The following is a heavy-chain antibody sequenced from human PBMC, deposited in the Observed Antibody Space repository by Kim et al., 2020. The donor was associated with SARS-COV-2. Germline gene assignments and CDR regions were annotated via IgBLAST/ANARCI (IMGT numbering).Heavy chain of an antibody. J-gene: IGHJ6*02. Sequence: ASVKVSCKASGYTFTGNDMHWVRQAPGQGLEWMGRINPNSGGTNYAQKFQGRVTVTRDTSISTAYMEMSSLRSDDTAVYYCARGYNDGMDVWGQGTTVTVSS. V-gene: IGHV1-2*06. CDR3: ARGYNDGMDV. CDR1: GYTFTGND. CDR2: INPNSGGT.